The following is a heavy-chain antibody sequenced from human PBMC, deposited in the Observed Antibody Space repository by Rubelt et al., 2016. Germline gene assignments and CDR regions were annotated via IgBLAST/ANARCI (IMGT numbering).Heavy chain of an antibody. J-gene: IGHJ6*02. CDR3: AKTMVTHPTRHDYYGMDV. D-gene: IGHD5-18*01. CDR2: ISGSGGST. V-gene: IGHV3-23*04. CDR1: GFTLSSYW. Sequence: EVQLVESGGGLVQPGGSLRLSCAASGFTLSSYWMHWVRQAPGKGLEWVSSISGSGGSTYYGDSVKGRFTISRDNSKNTLYLQMNSLRAEDTAVYYCAKTMVTHPTRHDYYGMDVWGQGTTVTVSS.